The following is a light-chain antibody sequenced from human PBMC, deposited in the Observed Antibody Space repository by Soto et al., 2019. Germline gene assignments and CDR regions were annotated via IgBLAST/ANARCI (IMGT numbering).Light chain of an antibody. Sequence: QSVLTQPPSASGSPGQSVTISCTGSSNDIGGHNYVSWYQQHPGRAPKLMIYDVTKRPSGVPDRFTGSRSGNTASLTVSGLQADDEADYYCSSYAGTSNLVVGGGTKLTVL. CDR1: SNDIGGHNY. J-gene: IGLJ2*01. CDR3: SSYAGTSNLV. V-gene: IGLV2-8*01. CDR2: DVT.